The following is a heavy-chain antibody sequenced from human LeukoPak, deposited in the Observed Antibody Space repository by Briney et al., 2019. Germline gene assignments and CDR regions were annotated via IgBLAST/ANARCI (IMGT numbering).Heavy chain of an antibody. Sequence: SETLSLTCAVYGGSFSGYNWRWIRQPPGKGLEWIGEINHSGNTKYNPSLKSRVTISVDTSKNQFSLKLSSVTAADTAVYYCARVRRSRLAELDYWGQGTLVTVSS. J-gene: IGHJ4*02. V-gene: IGHV4-34*01. CDR1: GGSFSGYN. CDR3: ARVRRSRLAELDY. CDR2: INHSGNT. D-gene: IGHD1-14*01.